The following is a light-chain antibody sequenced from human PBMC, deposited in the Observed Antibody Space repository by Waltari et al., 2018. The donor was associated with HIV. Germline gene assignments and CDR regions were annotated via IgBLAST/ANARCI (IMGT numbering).Light chain of an antibody. V-gene: IGLV1-47*01. CDR2: MNN. J-gene: IGLJ3*02. CDR1: GPNIGSPP. CDR3: AAWDDSLSGPV. Sequence: QSVLTQPPSASAPPGQRVTTSCSSSGPNIGSPPVLWYQHLPGTTPKLLSYMNNQRPSGVPDRFSGSKSGTSASLAISGLRSGDEADYYCAAWDDSLSGPVFGGGTKVTVL.